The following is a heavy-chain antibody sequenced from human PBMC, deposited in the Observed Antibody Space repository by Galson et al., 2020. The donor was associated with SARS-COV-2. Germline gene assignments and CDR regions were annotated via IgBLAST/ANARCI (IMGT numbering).Heavy chain of an antibody. V-gene: IGHV1-18*01. CDR2: ISPSDGNT. CDR1: GYSFTSYG. CDR3: ARVVFDSRRNAFDI. D-gene: IGHD1-20*01. J-gene: IGHJ3*02. Sequence: ASVKVSCKASGYSFTSYGIGWLRQAPGQGLEWMGWISPSDGNTNYAQKFQGRVTMTTDSSTNTVFLELTSLGSDDTAEYYCARVVFDSRRNAFDIWGQGTRVTVSS.